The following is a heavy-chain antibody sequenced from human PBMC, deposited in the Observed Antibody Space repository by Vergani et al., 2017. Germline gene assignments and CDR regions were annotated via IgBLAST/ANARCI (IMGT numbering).Heavy chain of an antibody. Sequence: VQMVESGGGVVQPGRSLRLSCAVSGFRFSDYGMHWVRQAPGKGLEWVSSISGNNDDVYYADSVKGRFTISRDNAKNSLYLDMSSLRAEDTAVYYCVRDVRVSRTWGQGTLVAVSS. CDR1: GFRFSDYG. CDR3: VRDVRVSRT. V-gene: IGHV3-21*02. CDR2: ISGNNDDV. J-gene: IGHJ3*01.